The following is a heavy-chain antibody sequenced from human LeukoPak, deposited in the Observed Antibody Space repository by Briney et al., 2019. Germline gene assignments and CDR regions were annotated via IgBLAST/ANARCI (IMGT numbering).Heavy chain of an antibody. CDR1: GGSFSGYY. J-gene: IGHJ5*02. Sequence: SETLSLTCAVYGGSFSGYYWSWIRQPPGKGLEWIGEINHSGSTNYNPSLKSRVTISADTSKNQFSLKLSSVTAADTAVYYCARLSSSGWYENWFDPWGQGTLVTVSS. CDR3: ARLSSSGWYENWFDP. V-gene: IGHV4-34*01. D-gene: IGHD6-19*01. CDR2: INHSGST.